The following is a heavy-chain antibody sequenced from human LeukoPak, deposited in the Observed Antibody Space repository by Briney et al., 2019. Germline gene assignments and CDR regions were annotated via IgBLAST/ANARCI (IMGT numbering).Heavy chain of an antibody. D-gene: IGHD5-12*01. Sequence: ASVTVSCKDSGSSFTAYYLHWVRQAPGRGRQGMGWINPKSGATKYAQDFQGRVTLSRNTSINTAYLELNRLTSDDTAVYYCTRDMTQTVVDSALIRIPRFDSWGQGSLVTVSS. CDR1: GSSFTAYY. CDR3: TRDMTQTVVDSALIRIPRFDS. J-gene: IGHJ5*01. V-gene: IGHV1-2*02. CDR2: INPKSGAT.